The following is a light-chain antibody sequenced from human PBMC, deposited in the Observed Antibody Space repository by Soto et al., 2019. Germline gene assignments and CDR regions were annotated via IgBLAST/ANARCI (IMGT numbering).Light chain of an antibody. CDR2: KAS. Sequence: DIQMTQSPSTLSASVGDRVTITCRASQSISSWLAWYQQKPGKAPKLLIYKASSLEGGVPSRFSGSGSGTDFTLTISSLQHDDFATYYCQQYNSYSLTFGGGTKVDIK. J-gene: IGKJ4*01. CDR1: QSISSW. V-gene: IGKV1-5*03. CDR3: QQYNSYSLT.